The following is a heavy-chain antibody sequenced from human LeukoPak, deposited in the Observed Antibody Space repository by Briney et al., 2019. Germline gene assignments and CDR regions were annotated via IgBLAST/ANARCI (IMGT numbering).Heavy chain of an antibody. CDR2: IYYSGST. V-gene: IGHV4-39*01. Sequence: SETLSLTCTVSGGSISSSSYYWGWIRQPPGKGLEWIGSIYYSGSTYYNPSLKSRVTISVDTSKNQFSLKLSSVTAADTAVHYCARHGMGATPDYYYMDVWGKGTTVTVSS. D-gene: IGHD1-26*01. CDR3: ARHGMGATPDYYYMDV. J-gene: IGHJ6*03. CDR1: GGSISSSSYY.